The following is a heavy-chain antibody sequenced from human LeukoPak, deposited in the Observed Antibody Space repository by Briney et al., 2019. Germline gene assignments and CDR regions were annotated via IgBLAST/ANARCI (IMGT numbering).Heavy chain of an antibody. CDR3: ARAMIVVEDAFDI. D-gene: IGHD3-22*01. V-gene: IGHV1-2*02. CDR1: GYTFTGYY. Sequence: ASVKVSCKASGYTFTGYYMHWVRQAPGQGLEWMGWINPNSGGTNYAQKFQGRVTMTRDTSISTAYMELSRLRSDDTAVYYCARAMIVVEDAFDIWGQGTMVTVSS. J-gene: IGHJ3*02. CDR2: INPNSGGT.